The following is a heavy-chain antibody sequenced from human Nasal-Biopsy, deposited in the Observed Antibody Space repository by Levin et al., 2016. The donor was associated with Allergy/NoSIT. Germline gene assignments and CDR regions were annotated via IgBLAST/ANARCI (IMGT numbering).Heavy chain of an antibody. V-gene: IGHV3-33*05. CDR3: TKTGQLDS. D-gene: IGHD6-13*01. CDR1: GFTFTSYG. J-gene: IGHJ4*02. Sequence: GESLKISCAASGFTFTSYGFHWVRQAPGKGLEWVSVISYGASDKYYRDSVKGRFTISRDNSKNTVHLQMNSLRAEDTAIYYCTKTGQLDSWGRGTLVTVSS. CDR2: ISYGASDK.